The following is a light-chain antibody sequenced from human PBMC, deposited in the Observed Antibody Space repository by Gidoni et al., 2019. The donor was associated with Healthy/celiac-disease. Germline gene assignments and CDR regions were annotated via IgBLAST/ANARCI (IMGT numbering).Light chain of an antibody. J-gene: IGKJ4*01. V-gene: IGKV1-39*01. CDR3: RQSYITLLT. Sequence: DLQMTQSPSYLSASVGDKVTITCRASQSISSYLNWYQQKPGKAPKLLIYAASRLQMGVPSSFSGSGSGTEYTPTISSRQPEDYVTVYCRQSYITLLTFGGGTKVEIK. CDR1: QSISSY. CDR2: AAS.